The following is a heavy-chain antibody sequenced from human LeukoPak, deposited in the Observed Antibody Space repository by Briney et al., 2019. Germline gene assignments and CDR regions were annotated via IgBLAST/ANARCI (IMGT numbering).Heavy chain of an antibody. CDR3: ATDLIAGIAVAGTGY. V-gene: IGHV1-24*01. CDR2: FDPEDGET. J-gene: IGHJ4*02. D-gene: IGHD6-19*01. CDR1: GYTLTELS. Sequence: ASVKVSCKVSGYTLTELSMHWVRQAPGKGLEWMGGFDPEDGETICAQKFQGRVTMTEDTSTDTAYMELSSLRSEDTAVYYCATDLIAGIAVAGTGYWGQGTLVTVSS.